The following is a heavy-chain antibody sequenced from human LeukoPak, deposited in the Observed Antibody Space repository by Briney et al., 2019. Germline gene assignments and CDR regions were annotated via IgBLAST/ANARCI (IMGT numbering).Heavy chain of an antibody. CDR3: ARDWAERGYSYGYNY. V-gene: IGHV1-2*02. J-gene: IGHJ4*02. D-gene: IGHD5-18*01. Sequence: ASVKVSCKASGYTFTGYYMHCVRQAPGQRLEWMGWINPNSGGTNYAQKFQGRVTMTRDTSISTAYMELSRLRSDDTAVYYCARDWAERGYSYGYNYWGQGTLVTVSS. CDR1: GYTFTGYY. CDR2: INPNSGGT.